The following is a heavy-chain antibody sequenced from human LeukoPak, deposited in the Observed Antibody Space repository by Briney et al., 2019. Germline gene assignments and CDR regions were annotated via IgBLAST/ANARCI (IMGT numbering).Heavy chain of an antibody. D-gene: IGHD5-24*01. J-gene: IGHJ4*02. CDR1: GDPISGYY. V-gene: IGHV4-59*01. CDR3: ARMATMGGNGYHFDL. Sequence: SETLSLTCTVSGDPISGYYWNWIRQSAGKGLEHIAYIRSTGRIYYNPSLKSRGTISIDTSKNQFSLRLTSVTAADTAVYYCARMATMGGNGYHFDLWGQGTLVTVSS. CDR2: IRSTGRI.